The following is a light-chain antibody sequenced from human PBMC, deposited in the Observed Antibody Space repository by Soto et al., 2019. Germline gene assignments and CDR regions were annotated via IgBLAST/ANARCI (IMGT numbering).Light chain of an antibody. CDR1: QGIRND. CDR2: TTS. J-gene: IGKJ2*01. V-gene: IGKV1-6*01. Sequence: IQMTQSPSSLSASVGDRVTITCRASQGIRNDLGWYQQKPGKAPKILIYTTSSLQSGVPSRFIGSGSGTDFTLTIISLQPEDFATYYCLQDYSFPLTFGQGTKLEIK. CDR3: LQDYSFPLT.